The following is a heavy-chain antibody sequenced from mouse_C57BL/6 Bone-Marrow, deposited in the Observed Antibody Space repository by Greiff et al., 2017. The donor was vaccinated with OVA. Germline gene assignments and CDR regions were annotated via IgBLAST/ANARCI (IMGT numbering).Heavy chain of an antibody. CDR3: ARHHTSGFAC. CDR1: GFTFSDYY. Sequence: EVQLVESGGGLVQPGGSLKLSCAASGFTFSDYYMYWVRQTPEKRLEWVAYISNGGGSTYYPDTVKGRFSISRDNAKNTLYLQMSRLKSEDTAMYYCARHHTSGFACWGQETLVTVSA. CDR2: ISNGGGST. J-gene: IGHJ3*01. V-gene: IGHV5-12*01.